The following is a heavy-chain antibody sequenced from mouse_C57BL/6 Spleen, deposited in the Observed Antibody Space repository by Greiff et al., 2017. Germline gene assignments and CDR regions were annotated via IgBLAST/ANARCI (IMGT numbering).Heavy chain of an antibody. CDR3: ARGKVYDSYYRSGDNAMDY. CDR1: GYTFTSYW. D-gene: IGHD2-3*01. V-gene: IGHV1-55*01. J-gene: IGHJ4*01. CDR2: IYPGSGST. Sequence: QVQLQQPGAELVKPGASVKMSCKASGYTFTSYWITWVKQRPGQGLEWIGDIYPGSGSTNYNEKFKSKATLTVDTSSRTAYMQLSSLTSEDSAVXDCARGKVYDSYYRSGDNAMDYWGQGTSVTVSS.